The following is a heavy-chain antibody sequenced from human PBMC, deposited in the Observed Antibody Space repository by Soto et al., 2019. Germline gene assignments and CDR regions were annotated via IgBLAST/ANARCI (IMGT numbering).Heavy chain of an antibody. CDR1: GFTFSSYS. J-gene: IGHJ4*02. Sequence: GGSLRLSCAASGFTFSSYSMNWVRQAPGKGLEWVSSISSSSSYIYYADSVKGRFTISRDNAKNSLYLQMNSLRAEDTAVYYCARPRGSSWPYTDYWGQGTLVTVSS. CDR3: ARPRGSSWPYTDY. V-gene: IGHV3-21*01. CDR2: ISSSSSYI. D-gene: IGHD6-13*01.